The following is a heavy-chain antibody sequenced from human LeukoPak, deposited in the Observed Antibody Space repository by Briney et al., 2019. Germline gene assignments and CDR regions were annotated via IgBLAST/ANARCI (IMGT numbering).Heavy chain of an antibody. CDR3: ARAITMVRGANYYYYYMDV. CDR2: IYYSGTT. V-gene: IGHV4-39*07. J-gene: IGHJ6*03. D-gene: IGHD3-10*01. Sequence: SETLSLTCTVSAGSISSSSFYWGWIRQPPGKGLEWIGRIYYSGTTYYNPSLKSRVTISVDTSKNQFSLKLSSVTAADTAVYYCARAITMVRGANYYYYYMDVWGKGTTVTVSS. CDR1: AGSISSSSFY.